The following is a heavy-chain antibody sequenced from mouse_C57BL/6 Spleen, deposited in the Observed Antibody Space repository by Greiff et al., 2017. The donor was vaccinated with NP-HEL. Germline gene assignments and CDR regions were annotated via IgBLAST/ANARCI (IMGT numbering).Heavy chain of an antibody. J-gene: IGHJ2*01. V-gene: IGHV3-6*01. D-gene: IGHD1-1*01. Sequence: EVKLQESGPGLVKPSQSLSLTCSVTGYSITSGYYWNWIRQFPGNKLEWMGYISYDGSNNYNPSLKNRISITRDTSKNQFFLKLNSVTTEDTATYYCARVLGGVVPFDYWGQGTTLTVSS. CDR2: ISYDGSN. CDR1: GYSITSGYY. CDR3: ARVLGGVVPFDY.